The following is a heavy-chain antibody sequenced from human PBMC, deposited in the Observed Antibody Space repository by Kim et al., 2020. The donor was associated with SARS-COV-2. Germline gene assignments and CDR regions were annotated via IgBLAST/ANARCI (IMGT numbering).Heavy chain of an antibody. V-gene: IGHV5-51*04. CDR1: GYSFTNYW. CDR3: ASSPQYSSGWSINY. Sequence: GESLKISCKGSGYSFTNYWIGWVRQMPGKGLEWMGIIYPGDSDTRYSPSFQGQVTISADKPISTSFLQWSSLKASDTAMYYWASSPQYSSGWSINYWGQGTLVTVSS. D-gene: IGHD6-19*01. J-gene: IGHJ4*02. CDR2: IYPGDSDT.